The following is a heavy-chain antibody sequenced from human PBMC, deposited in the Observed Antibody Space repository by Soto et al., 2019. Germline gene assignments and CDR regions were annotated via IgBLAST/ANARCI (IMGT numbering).Heavy chain of an antibody. D-gene: IGHD6-19*01. CDR1: GFSLTTSGVG. CDR2: IYWDDDK. CDR3: APVREGYSSGWPDY. V-gene: IGHV2-5*02. J-gene: IGHJ4*02. Sequence: QITLKESGPTLVKPTQTLKLTCTFSGFSLTTSGVGVGWIRQPPGKALEWLALIYWDDDKRYSPSLKSRVTITKDTSKNQVVLTVTNMHPVDTGTYYCAPVREGYSSGWPDYWGQGTLVTVSS.